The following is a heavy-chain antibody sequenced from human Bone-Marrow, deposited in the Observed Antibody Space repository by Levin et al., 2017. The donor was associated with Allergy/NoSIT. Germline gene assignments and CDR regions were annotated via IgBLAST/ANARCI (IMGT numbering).Heavy chain of an antibody. CDR1: GFTFRNYW. J-gene: IGHJ6*04. D-gene: IGHD3-3*01. CDR3: ARDQGDFWSGYFQTDV. CDR2: IKEDGSEK. V-gene: IGHV3-7*03. Sequence: GESLKISCAASGFTFRNYWMSWVRQAPGKGLEWVANIKEDGSEKYHVDSVKGRFIIFRDNAKNSLSLQMNSLRAEDTAVYYCARDQGDFWSGYFQTDVWGKGTTVIVSS.